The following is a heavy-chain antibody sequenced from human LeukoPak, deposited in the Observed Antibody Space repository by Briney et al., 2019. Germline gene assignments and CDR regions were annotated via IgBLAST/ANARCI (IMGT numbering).Heavy chain of an antibody. CDR1: GYTFTNYG. D-gene: IGHD4-11*01. V-gene: IGHV1-18*01. J-gene: IGHJ6*02. CDR3: ARDSIYPDYYYYYGMDV. Sequence: ALVKVSCKASGYTFTNYGVSWVRQAPGQGLEWMGWISANNGNTNYGQNFQGRVTMTTDTSTSTTYMELRSLRSDDTAVYFCARDSIYPDYYYYYGMDVWGQGTTVTVSS. CDR2: ISANNGNT.